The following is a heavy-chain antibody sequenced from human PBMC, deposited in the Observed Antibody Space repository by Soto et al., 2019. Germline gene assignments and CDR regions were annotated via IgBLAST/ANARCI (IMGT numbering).Heavy chain of an antibody. CDR1: GFTFKSYW. J-gene: IGHJ5*02. CDR2: IKQDGSEK. D-gene: IGHD4-17*01. Sequence: GSLRLSCAASGFTFKSYWMSWVRQAPGKGLEWVANIKQDGSEKYYVDSVKGRFTISRDSAKSSLYLQASSLRAEDTAVYFCATASVLYGDSILDSWGQGTLVTVSS. CDR3: ATASVLYGDSILDS. V-gene: IGHV3-7*01.